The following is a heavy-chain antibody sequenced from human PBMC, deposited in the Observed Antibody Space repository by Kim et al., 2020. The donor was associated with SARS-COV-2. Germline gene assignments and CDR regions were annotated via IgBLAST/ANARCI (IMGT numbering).Heavy chain of an antibody. J-gene: IGHJ3*02. Sequence: YADSVTGRFTISRDNSKNTLYLEMNRLRVEDTALYYCARGTNSWYSAFDIWGQGTMVTVSS. V-gene: IGHV3-30*01. CDR3: ARGTNSWYSAFDI. D-gene: IGHD2-21*01.